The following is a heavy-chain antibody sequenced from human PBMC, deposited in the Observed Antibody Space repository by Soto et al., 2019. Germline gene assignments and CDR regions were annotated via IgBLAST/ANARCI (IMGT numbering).Heavy chain of an antibody. Sequence: EVQLLESGGGLVQPGGSLRLSCAASGFTFSSYAMTWVRQAPGKGLEWVSSISGSGGSTYYADSVKGRFTISRDNSKNTLYLQMNSLRAEDTAEYSCAKEMDGSVFEFCGQGTLVTVSS. J-gene: IGHJ4*02. CDR1: GFTFSSYA. CDR2: ISGSGGST. CDR3: AKEMDGSVFEF. D-gene: IGHD3-10*01. V-gene: IGHV3-23*01.